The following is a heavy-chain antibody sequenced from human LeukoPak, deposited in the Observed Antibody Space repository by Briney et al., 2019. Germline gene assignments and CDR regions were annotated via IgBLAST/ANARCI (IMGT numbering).Heavy chain of an antibody. CDR3: ARGPLYSSSVYYFDY. V-gene: IGHV3-23*01. CDR1: GFTFSSYA. D-gene: IGHD6-13*01. J-gene: IGHJ4*02. Sequence: PGGSLRLSCAASGFTFSSYAMGWVRQAPGKGLEWVSGISGSSGSTYYADSVKGRFTISRDNSKNTLYLQMNSLRAEDTAVYYCARGPLYSSSVYYFDYWGQGTLVTVSS. CDR2: ISGSSGST.